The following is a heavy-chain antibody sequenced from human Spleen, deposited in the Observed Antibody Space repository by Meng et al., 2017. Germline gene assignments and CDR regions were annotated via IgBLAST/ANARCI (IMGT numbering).Heavy chain of an antibody. V-gene: IGHV4-61*02. CDR3: AREARTPSRKFDP. CDR1: GGSISSGSYY. CDR2: IYTSGST. J-gene: IGHJ5*02. Sequence: SETLSLTCTVSGGSISSGSYYWSWIRQPAGKGLEWIGRIYTSGSTNYNPSLRGRVTISVDTSKNQFSLKVSSVTAADTAVYFCAREARTPSRKFDPWGQGTLVTVSS. D-gene: IGHD1-14*01.